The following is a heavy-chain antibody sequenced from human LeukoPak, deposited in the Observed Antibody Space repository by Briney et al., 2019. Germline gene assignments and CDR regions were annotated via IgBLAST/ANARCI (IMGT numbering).Heavy chain of an antibody. CDR3: ARARIVGARFDY. CDR2: INHSGST. D-gene: IGHD1-26*01. Sequence: SETLSLTCAVYGGSFSGYYWSWIRQPPGKGLEWTGEINHSGSTNYNPSPKSRVTISVDTSKNQFSLKLSSVTAADTAVYYCARARIVGARFDYWGQGTLVTVSS. V-gene: IGHV4-34*01. CDR1: GGSFSGYY. J-gene: IGHJ4*02.